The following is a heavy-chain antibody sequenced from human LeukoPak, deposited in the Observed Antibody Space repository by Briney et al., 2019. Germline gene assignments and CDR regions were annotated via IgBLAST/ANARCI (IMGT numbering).Heavy chain of an antibody. D-gene: IGHD2-2*01. Sequence: SETLSLTCTVSGGSISSGGYYWSWIRQPAGKGLEWIGRIYTSGSTNYNPSLKSRVTMSVDTSKNQFSLKLSSVTAADTAVYYCARSLHHGYCSSTSCYGYAFDIWGQGTMVTVSS. CDR1: GGSISSGGYY. CDR3: ARSLHHGYCSSTSCYGYAFDI. V-gene: IGHV4-61*02. J-gene: IGHJ3*02. CDR2: IYTSGST.